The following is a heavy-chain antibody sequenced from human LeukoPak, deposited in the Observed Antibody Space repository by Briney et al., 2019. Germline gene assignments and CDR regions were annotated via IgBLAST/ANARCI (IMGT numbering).Heavy chain of an antibody. CDR2: IYYSGST. J-gene: IGHJ6*02. D-gene: IGHD3-3*01. CDR3: ARDFWSGYYDGDYGMDV. Sequence: PSETLSLTCTVSGGSVSSGSYYWSWIRQPPGKGLEWIGYIYYSGSTNYNPSLKSRVTISVDTSKNQFSLKLSSVTAADTAVYYCARDFWSGYYDGDYGMDVWGQGTTVTVSS. V-gene: IGHV4-61*01. CDR1: GGSVSSGSYY.